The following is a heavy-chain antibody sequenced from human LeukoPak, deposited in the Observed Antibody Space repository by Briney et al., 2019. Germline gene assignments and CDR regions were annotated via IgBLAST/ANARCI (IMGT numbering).Heavy chain of an antibody. D-gene: IGHD3-10*01. CDR2: ISSSSSYI. J-gene: IGHJ4*02. V-gene: IGHV3-21*01. Sequence: GGSLRLSCAASGFTFSSYSMNWVRQAPGKGLEWVSSISSSSSYIYYADSVKGRFTISRDNAKNSLYLQMNSLRAQDTAVYYCARDLPGSGSEIWGPGTLVTVSS. CDR1: GFTFSSYS. CDR3: ARDLPGSGSEI.